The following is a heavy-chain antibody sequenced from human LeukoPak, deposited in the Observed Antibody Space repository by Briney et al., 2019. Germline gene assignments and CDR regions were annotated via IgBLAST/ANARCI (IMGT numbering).Heavy chain of an antibody. J-gene: IGHJ4*02. CDR3: ARVRKVRGVTIVYFDY. CDR2: IKQDGSEK. V-gene: IGHV3-7*03. CDR1: GFTFSSYW. D-gene: IGHD3-10*01. Sequence: GGSLRLSCAASGFTFSSYWMSWVRQAPGKGLEWVANIKQDGSEKYYVDSVKGRFTISKDNAKNSLYLQMNSLRAEDTAVYYCARVRKVRGVTIVYFDYWGQGTLVSVSS.